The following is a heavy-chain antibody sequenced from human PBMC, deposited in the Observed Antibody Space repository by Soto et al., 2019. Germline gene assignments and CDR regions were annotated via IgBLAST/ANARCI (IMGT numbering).Heavy chain of an antibody. D-gene: IGHD1-26*01. Sequence: QVQLVQSGAEVKKPGASVNVSCKASGYTFTVHYMHWVRQAPGQGREWMGWINPKSGGTMYPQKLQGRVTMTWDTSISTAYMALTRRISDDTAVYYCARDLAKGGGSAGFDYWGQGTLVTVAS. CDR3: ARDLAKGGGSAGFDY. CDR2: INPKSGGT. J-gene: IGHJ4*02. CDR1: GYTFTVHY. V-gene: IGHV1-2*02.